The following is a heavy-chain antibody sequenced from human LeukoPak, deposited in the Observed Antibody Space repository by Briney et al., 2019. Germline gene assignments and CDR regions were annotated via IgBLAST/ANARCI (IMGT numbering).Heavy chain of an antibody. CDR2: ISGSGGST. CDR3: AKDQHYDSSGYQIFDY. V-gene: IGHV3-23*01. Sequence: GGSLRLSCAASGFTFSSYGMSWVRQAPGKGLEWVSAISGSGGSTYYADSVKGRFTISRDNSKNTLYLQMNSLRAEDTAVYYCAKDQHYDSSGYQIFDYWGQGTLVTVSS. J-gene: IGHJ4*02. D-gene: IGHD3-22*01. CDR1: GFTFSSYG.